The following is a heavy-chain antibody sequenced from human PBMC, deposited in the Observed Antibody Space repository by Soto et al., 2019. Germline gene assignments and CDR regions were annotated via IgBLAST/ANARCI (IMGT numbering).Heavy chain of an antibody. D-gene: IGHD2-2*01. Sequence: EVQLLESGGGLVQPGGSLRLSCAVSGFTFNTYVISWVRQAPGRGLEWVSSITVSGGSTHYADSVKGRFTISRDNSKNPLFLQMNSLRAEDTALYYCASRALEHCGGPSCYGPFDYWGQGTLVTVSS. CDR3: ASRALEHCGGPSCYGPFDY. CDR2: ITVSGGST. J-gene: IGHJ4*02. CDR1: GFTFNTYV. V-gene: IGHV3-23*01.